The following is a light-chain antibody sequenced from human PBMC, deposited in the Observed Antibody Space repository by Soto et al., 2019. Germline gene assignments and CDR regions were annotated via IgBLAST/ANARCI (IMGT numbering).Light chain of an antibody. V-gene: IGKV3-15*01. CDR1: QSVSNN. Sequence: EIVMTQSPATLSVSPGERATLSCRASQSVSNNLAWYQQKPGQAPRLLIYGASTRATGIPARFSGSGSGTEFTLTISSLQSEDFAVYYCQHYDKWPPTYTFGQGTKLEIK. CDR3: QHYDKWPPTYT. J-gene: IGKJ2*01. CDR2: GAS.